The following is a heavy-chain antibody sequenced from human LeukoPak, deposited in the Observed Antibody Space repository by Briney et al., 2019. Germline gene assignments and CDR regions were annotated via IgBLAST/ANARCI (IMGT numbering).Heavy chain of an antibody. Sequence: SVKVSCKASGGSFSDYSINWVRQAPGQGLEWLGGIIPKYSASNYAQAFQGRVTITADESTNTVYMEMSGLRPDDTAVYYCVRPDRIFGVPAAFDAWGQGTLVAVSS. D-gene: IGHD3-3*02. CDR2: IIPKYSAS. V-gene: IGHV1-69*13. J-gene: IGHJ3*01. CDR3: VRPDRIFGVPAAFDA. CDR1: GGSFSDYS.